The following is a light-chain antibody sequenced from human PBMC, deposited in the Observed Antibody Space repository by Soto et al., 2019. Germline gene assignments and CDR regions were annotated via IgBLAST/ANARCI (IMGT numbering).Light chain of an antibody. CDR2: WAS. V-gene: IGKV4-1*01. Sequence: DIVMTQSPDSLAVSLGERATINCKSSQSVLYSSNNKNYLAWYQQKPGQPPKLLIYWASTRESGVPDRFSGSGYGTDFTLTISSLQAEDVAVYCCQQYYSTPTFGGGTKVEIK. J-gene: IGKJ4*01. CDR3: QQYYSTPT. CDR1: QSVLYSSNNKNY.